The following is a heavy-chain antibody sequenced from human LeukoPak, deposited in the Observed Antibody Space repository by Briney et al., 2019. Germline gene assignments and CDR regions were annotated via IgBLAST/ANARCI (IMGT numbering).Heavy chain of an antibody. CDR2: INPNGGST. V-gene: IGHV1-46*01. Sequence: ASVKVSCKASGYTFTSYNMHWVRPAPGQGLEWMGVINPNGGSTTYAQRFQGRVTMTRDTSTTTAYMEVSSLRSEDTAVYFCARDPEANWRYFDYWGQGTLVTVSS. J-gene: IGHJ4*02. D-gene: IGHD1-20*01. CDR1: GYTFTSYN. CDR3: ARDPEANWRYFDY.